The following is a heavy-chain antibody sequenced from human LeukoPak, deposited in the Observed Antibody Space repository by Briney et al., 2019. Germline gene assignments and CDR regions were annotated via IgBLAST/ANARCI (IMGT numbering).Heavy chain of an antibody. CDR2: INRSGST. CDR1: GGSFSGYY. V-gene: IGHV4-34*01. J-gene: IGHJ5*02. Sequence: SETLSLTCAVYGGSFSGYYWSWIRQPPGKGLEWIGEINRSGSTNYNPSLKSRVTISVDTSKNQFSLKLSSVTAADTAVYYCARGRPDSRRITMVRGVIGWFDPWGQGTLVTVSS. D-gene: IGHD3-10*01. CDR3: ARGRPDSRRITMVRGVIGWFDP.